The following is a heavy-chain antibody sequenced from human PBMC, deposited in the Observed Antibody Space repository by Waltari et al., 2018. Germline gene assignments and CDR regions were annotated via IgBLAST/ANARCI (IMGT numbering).Heavy chain of an antibody. J-gene: IGHJ4*02. Sequence: QVQLQESGPGLVKPSETLSLTCAVSGYSISSGYYWGWIRQPPGKGLEGIGSIYHSGITYPNPSLKSRVTISVDTPKNQFSLRLSSVTAADTAVYYWARSYYYDSSGYYYIWGQGTLVTVSS. V-gene: IGHV4-38-2*01. D-gene: IGHD3-22*01. CDR3: ARSYYYDSSGYYYI. CDR1: GYSISSGYY. CDR2: IYHSGIT.